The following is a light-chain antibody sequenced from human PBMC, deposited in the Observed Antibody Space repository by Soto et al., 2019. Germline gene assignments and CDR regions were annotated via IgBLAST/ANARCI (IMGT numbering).Light chain of an antibody. V-gene: IGKV3-11*01. CDR3: QQYGSPVT. Sequence: VLTQSPATLSLSPGERATLSCRGSPSDSRYLAWYQQKPGQAPRLLIYDASKRATGIPDRFTGSGSGADFTLTISSLEPEDAAVYYCQQYGSPVTFGQGTKLEIK. J-gene: IGKJ2*01. CDR1: PSDSRY. CDR2: DAS.